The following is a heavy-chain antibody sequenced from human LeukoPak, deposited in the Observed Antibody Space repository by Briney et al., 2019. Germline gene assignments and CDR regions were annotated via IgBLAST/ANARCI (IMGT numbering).Heavy chain of an antibody. CDR2: IYYSGST. D-gene: IGHD5-18*01. CDR3: ARRGGIQLSYFDY. CDR1: GGSISSYY. V-gene: IGHV4-59*08. Sequence: SETLSLTCTVSGGSISSYYWSWIRQPPGKGLEWIGYIYYSGSTNYNPSLKSRVTISVDTSKNQFSLKLSSVTAADTAVYYCARRGGIQLSYFDYWGQGTLVTVSS. J-gene: IGHJ4*02.